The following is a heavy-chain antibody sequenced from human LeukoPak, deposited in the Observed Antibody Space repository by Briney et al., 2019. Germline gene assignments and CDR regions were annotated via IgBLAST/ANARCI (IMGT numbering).Heavy chain of an antibody. Sequence: GGSLRLSCAGSGFTFSSCGMSWVRQAPGKGLEWVSFIYSGGNTYYADSVKGRFTISRDNSKNTVHLQMNSLRAEDTAMYYCARRAGDYSHPYDYWGQGTLVTVSS. V-gene: IGHV3-53*01. J-gene: IGHJ4*02. CDR1: GFTFSSCG. D-gene: IGHD3-22*01. CDR3: ARRAGDYSHPYDY. CDR2: IYSGGNT.